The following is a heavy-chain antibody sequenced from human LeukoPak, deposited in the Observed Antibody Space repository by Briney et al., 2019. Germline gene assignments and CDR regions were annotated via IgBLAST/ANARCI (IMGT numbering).Heavy chain of an antibody. V-gene: IGHV1-2*02. CDR3: AKGGKGELHLFDY. Sequence: ASVKVSCKASGYTFTGYYMHWVRQAPGQGLGWMGWINPNSGGTNYAQKFQGRVTMTRDTSNSTAYMELSRLRADDTAVYYCAKGGKGELHLFDYWGQGTLVTVSS. D-gene: IGHD1-26*01. J-gene: IGHJ4*02. CDR1: GYTFTGYY. CDR2: INPNSGGT.